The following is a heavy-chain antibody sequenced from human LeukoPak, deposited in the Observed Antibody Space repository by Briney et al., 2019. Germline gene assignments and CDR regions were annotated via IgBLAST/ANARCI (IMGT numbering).Heavy chain of an antibody. V-gene: IGHV1-18*01. D-gene: IGHD3-3*01. J-gene: IGHJ3*02. CDR3: ARAEYDFWSGYYSGGAFDI. Sequence: ASVKVSCKASGYTFTSYGISWVRQAPGRGLEWMGWISAYNGNTNYAQKLQGRVTMTADTSTSTAYMELRSLRSDDTAVYYCARAEYDFWSGYYSGGAFDIWGQGTMVTVSS. CDR1: GYTFTSYG. CDR2: ISAYNGNT.